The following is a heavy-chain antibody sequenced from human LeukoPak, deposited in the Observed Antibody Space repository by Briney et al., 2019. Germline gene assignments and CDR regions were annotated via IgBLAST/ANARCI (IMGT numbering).Heavy chain of an antibody. Sequence: SETLSLTCTVSGGSISRNIYYWGWIRQPPGKGLEWIGSSSYTGNTYYNPSLKGRVTISVDRSKNQFSLKLSSVTAADTAVYYCARADVDYYDTSGYFDFDYWGQGTLVTVSS. CDR1: GGSISRNIYY. V-gene: IGHV4-39*07. J-gene: IGHJ4*02. D-gene: IGHD3-22*01. CDR3: ARADVDYYDTSGYFDFDY. CDR2: SSYTGNT.